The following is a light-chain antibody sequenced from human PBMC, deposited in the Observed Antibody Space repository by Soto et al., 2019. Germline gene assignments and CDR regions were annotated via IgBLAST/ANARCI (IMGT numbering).Light chain of an antibody. Sequence: DIQMTQSPSSLSASVGDRVTITCRASQSISSYLNWYQQKPGKAPKLLIYAASSLQSGVPSRFSGSGSGTGFSLTISRLQPEDFATYYCQQSSSTPPTFGQGTKLEIK. CDR3: QQSSSTPPT. CDR1: QSISSY. CDR2: AAS. J-gene: IGKJ2*01. V-gene: IGKV1-39*01.